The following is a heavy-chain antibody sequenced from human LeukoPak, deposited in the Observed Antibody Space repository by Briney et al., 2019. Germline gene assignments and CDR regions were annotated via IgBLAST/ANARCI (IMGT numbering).Heavy chain of an antibody. J-gene: IGHJ4*02. CDR3: AKVFFRGYCSGGSCYRDY. CDR2: ISWNSGSI. Sequence: GGSLRLSCAASGFTFDDYAMHWVRQAPGKGLEWVSGISWNSGSIGYADSVKGRFTISRDNAKNSLYLQMNSLRAEDTAVYYCAKVFFRGYCSGGSCYRDYWGQGTLVTVSS. CDR1: GFTFDDYA. V-gene: IGHV3-9*01. D-gene: IGHD2-15*01.